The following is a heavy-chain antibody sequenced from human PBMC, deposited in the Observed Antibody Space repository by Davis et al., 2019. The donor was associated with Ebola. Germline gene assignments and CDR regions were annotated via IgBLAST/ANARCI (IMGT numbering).Heavy chain of an antibody. CDR1: GGSISSYY. CDR2: IYYSGST. CDR3: ARTIPLYSSGWYVGGWFDP. J-gene: IGHJ5*02. V-gene: IGHV4-59*01. D-gene: IGHD6-19*01. Sequence: SETLSLTCTVSGGSISSYYWSWIRQPPGKGLEWIGYIYYSGSTNYNPSLKSRVTISVDKSKNQFSLKLSSLTAADTAVYYCARTIPLYSSGWYVGGWFDPWGQGTLVTVSS.